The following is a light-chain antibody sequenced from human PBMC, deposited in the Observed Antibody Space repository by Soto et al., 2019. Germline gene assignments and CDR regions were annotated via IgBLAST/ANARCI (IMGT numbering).Light chain of an antibody. CDR1: QDISKY. Sequence: DLQMTQSPSSLSPSVGDRVTITCQASQDISKYLNWYQHKPGKAPKLLIYDASNLETGVPSRFSGSGSGTDFTFTISSLQPEDIATYYCQQYDNFPITFGQGTRLEIK. J-gene: IGKJ5*01. CDR3: QQYDNFPIT. V-gene: IGKV1-33*01. CDR2: DAS.